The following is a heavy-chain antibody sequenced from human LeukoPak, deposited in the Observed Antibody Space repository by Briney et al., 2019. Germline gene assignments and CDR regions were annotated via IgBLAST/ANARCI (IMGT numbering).Heavy chain of an antibody. D-gene: IGHD1-26*01. CDR2: IWYDGSNK. CDR3: GRALGSPLDF. Sequence: GGSLRLSCAAPGIPFSSFGMHWLRQAPGKGLEWVAFIWYDGSNKYYADSVKGRFTISRDNSKNTLYLQMNSLTAEDTAVYYCGRALGSPLDFWGQGTLVTVSS. V-gene: IGHV3-33*01. J-gene: IGHJ4*02. CDR1: GIPFSSFG.